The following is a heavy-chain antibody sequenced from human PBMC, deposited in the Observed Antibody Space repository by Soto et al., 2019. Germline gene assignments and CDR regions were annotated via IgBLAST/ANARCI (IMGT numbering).Heavy chain of an antibody. Sequence: QVQLQESGPGLVKTSETLSLTCAVSGDSISSNYWSWIRQPPGKGLEWIGYIYYSGRTQYNPYLKSRLTISVDTSDNQFSLRLSSVTAADTAVYYCARLVRDYGDYGAFDFWGQGTLVTVSS. CDR1: GDSISSNY. J-gene: IGHJ4*02. D-gene: IGHD4-17*01. CDR2: IYYSGRT. CDR3: ARLVRDYGDYGAFDF. V-gene: IGHV4-59*01.